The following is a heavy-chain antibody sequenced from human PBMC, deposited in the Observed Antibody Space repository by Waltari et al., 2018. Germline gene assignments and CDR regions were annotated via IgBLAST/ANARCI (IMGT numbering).Heavy chain of an antibody. D-gene: IGHD1-26*01. CDR1: GGSFSGYS. V-gene: IGHV4-34*01. CDR2: INHSGST. Sequence: QVQLQQWGAGLLKPSETLSLTCAVYGGSFSGYSWSWIRQPPGKGLEWIGEINHSGSTNYNPSLKSRVTISVDTSKNQFSLKLSSVTAADTAVYYCARARHGGSYYYYYYYMDVWGKGTTVTVSS. J-gene: IGHJ6*03. CDR3: ARARHGGSYYYYYYYMDV.